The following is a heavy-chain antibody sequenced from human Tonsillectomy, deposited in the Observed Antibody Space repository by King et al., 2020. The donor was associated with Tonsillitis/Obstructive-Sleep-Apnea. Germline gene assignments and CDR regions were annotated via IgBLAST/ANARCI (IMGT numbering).Heavy chain of an antibody. CDR2: INSDGSST. Sequence: VQLVESGGGLVQPGGSLRLSCAASGFTFSSYWMHWVRQAPGKGLVWVPRINSDGSSTSYADSVKGRFTISRDNAKNTLYLQMNSLRAEDTAVYYCARDPSSSWSSDAFDIWGQGTMVTVSS. V-gene: IGHV3-74*01. J-gene: IGHJ3*02. D-gene: IGHD6-13*01. CDR3: ARDPSSSWSSDAFDI. CDR1: GFTFSSYW.